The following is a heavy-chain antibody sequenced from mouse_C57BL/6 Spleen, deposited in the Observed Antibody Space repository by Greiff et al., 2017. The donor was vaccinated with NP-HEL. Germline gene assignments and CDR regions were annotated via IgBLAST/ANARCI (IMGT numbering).Heavy chain of an antibody. V-gene: IGHV1-74*01. CDR1: GYTFTSYW. D-gene: IGHD2-4*01. CDR2: IHPSDSDT. J-gene: IGHJ1*03. Sequence: QVQLKQPGAELVKPGASVKVSCKASGYTFTSYWMHWVKQRPGQGLEWIGRIHPSDSDTNYNQKFKGKATLTVDKSSSTAYMQLISLTSEDSAVYYCAIAGDYGPWYFDVWGTGTTVTVSS. CDR3: AIAGDYGPWYFDV.